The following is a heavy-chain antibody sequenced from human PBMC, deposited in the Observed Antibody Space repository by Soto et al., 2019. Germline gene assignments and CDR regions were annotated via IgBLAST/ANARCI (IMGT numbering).Heavy chain of an antibody. V-gene: IGHV3-23*01. CDR3: AKHRNSSFNEYFQH. CDR2: ISSSGDSA. J-gene: IGHJ1*01. D-gene: IGHD6-13*01. CDR1: GFTFGSYA. Sequence: GGSLRLSCAASGFTFGSYAMIWVRQAPGKGLVWVSTISSSGDSAYYADSVKGRFTISRDNSKNTLYLQMNSLRAEDTAVYYCAKHRNSSFNEYFQHWGQGTLVTVSS.